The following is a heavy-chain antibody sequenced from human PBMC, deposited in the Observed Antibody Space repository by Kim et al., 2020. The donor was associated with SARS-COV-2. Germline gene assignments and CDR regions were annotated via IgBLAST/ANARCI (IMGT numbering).Heavy chain of an antibody. Sequence: VKGRFTISRDNSKNTLYLQMNSLGAEDTAVYYCAKESGEWVLGWKPDFDYWGQGTLVTVSS. V-gene: IGHV3-30*02. D-gene: IGHD1-26*01. J-gene: IGHJ4*02. CDR3: AKESGEWVLGWKPDFDY.